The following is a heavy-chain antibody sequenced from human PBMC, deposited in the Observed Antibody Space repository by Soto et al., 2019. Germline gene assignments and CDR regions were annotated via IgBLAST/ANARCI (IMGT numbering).Heavy chain of an antibody. D-gene: IGHD5-12*01. J-gene: IGHJ3*02. CDR3: ARDSGYGPFDI. Sequence: EVQLVESGGGLVQPGGSLRLSCAASGFTFSSYWMSWVRQAPGKGLEWVANIKQDGSEKYYVDSVKGRFTISRDNAKNSRYLQMNSLGAEDTGVYYCARDSGYGPFDIWGQGTMVTVSS. V-gene: IGHV3-7*01. CDR1: GFTFSSYW. CDR2: IKQDGSEK.